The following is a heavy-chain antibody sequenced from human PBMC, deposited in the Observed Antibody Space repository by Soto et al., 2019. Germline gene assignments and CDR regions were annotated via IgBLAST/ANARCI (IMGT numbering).Heavy chain of an antibody. Sequence: QITLKESGPTLVKPTQTLTLTCTFSGFSLSTSGVGVGWIRQPPGKALEWLALIYWDDDKRYSPSLKIKLTITKDTSQNPMVLTLTNMDPVDTSTYYCEHRPSYCSGGSCYSGFDYWGQGTLVTVSS. CDR1: GFSLSTSGVG. CDR2: IYWDDDK. V-gene: IGHV2-5*02. CDR3: EHRPSYCSGGSCYSGFDY. D-gene: IGHD2-15*01. J-gene: IGHJ4*02.